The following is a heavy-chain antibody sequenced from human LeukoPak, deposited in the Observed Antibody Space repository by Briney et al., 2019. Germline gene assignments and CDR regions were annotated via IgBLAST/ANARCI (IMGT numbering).Heavy chain of an antibody. CDR3: ARDPYSGTYGHLYYYYMDV. Sequence: PGGSLRLSCAASGFVFTDYNMNWVRQAPGKSLEWASSITSDSRYKYYIDSVKGRFTISRDNAKNSLFLQIDSLRAEDTAVYYCARDPYSGTYGHLYYYYMDVWGKGTTVTISS. V-gene: IGHV3-21*01. CDR2: ITSDSRYK. CDR1: GFVFTDYN. D-gene: IGHD1-26*01. J-gene: IGHJ6*03.